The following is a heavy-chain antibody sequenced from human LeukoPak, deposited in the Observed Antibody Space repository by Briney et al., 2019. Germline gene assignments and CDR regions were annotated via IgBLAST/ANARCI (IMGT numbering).Heavy chain of an antibody. CDR3: ARLYDSSGYYYEGFDY. CDR1: GYSFTSYW. V-gene: IGHV5-51*01. Sequence: GESLKISCKGSGYSFTSYWIGWVRQMPGKGLEWMGIIYPGDSDTRYSPSFQGQVTISADKSISTAYLQWRSLKASDTAMYYCARLYDSSGYYYEGFDYWGQGTLVTVSS. D-gene: IGHD3-22*01. J-gene: IGHJ4*02. CDR2: IYPGDSDT.